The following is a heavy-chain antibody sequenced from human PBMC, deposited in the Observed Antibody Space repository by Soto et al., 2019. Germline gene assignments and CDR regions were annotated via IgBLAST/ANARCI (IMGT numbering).Heavy chain of an antibody. CDR2: IYYSGGT. D-gene: IGHD3-9*01. Sequence: QVQLQESGPGLVKPSETLSLTCTVSGGSISSYYWSWIRQPPGKGLEWIGYIYYSGGTNYNPSLTSRVTLSVDTSKNQFSLTLSSVNAADTAVYYCARSGYYDILTGYYTSDAGWFDPWGQGTLVTVSS. V-gene: IGHV4-59*08. CDR1: GGSISSYY. J-gene: IGHJ5*02. CDR3: ARSGYYDILTGYYTSDAGWFDP.